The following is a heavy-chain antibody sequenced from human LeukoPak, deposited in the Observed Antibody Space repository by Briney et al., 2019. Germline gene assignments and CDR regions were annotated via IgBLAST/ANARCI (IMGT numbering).Heavy chain of an antibody. CDR1: GYPSGYY. J-gene: IGHJ4*02. D-gene: IGHD6-13*01. Sequence: PSETLSLTCAVSGYPSGYYWGWIRQPPGKGLEWIGSIWHSGSTYYNPSLKSRVTISLDTSKNQFSLKLTSVTAADTAVYYCARDGSISSWAIDYWGQGTLVTVSS. V-gene: IGHV4-38-2*02. CDR2: IWHSGST. CDR3: ARDGSISSWAIDY.